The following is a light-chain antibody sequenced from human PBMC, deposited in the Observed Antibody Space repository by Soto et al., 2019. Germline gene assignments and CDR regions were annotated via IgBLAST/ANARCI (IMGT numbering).Light chain of an antibody. CDR2: GNN. CDR1: SSNIGAGYD. V-gene: IGLV1-40*01. Sequence: QSVLTQPPSVSGSPGQRVTISCTGSSSNIGAGYDVHWYQQLPGTAPKLLIYGNNNRPSGVPDRFSCSKSATSASLAITGLLAADEADYYCQSSDSSRSGPVFGGGTKLTVL. CDR3: QSSDSSRSGPV. J-gene: IGLJ3*02.